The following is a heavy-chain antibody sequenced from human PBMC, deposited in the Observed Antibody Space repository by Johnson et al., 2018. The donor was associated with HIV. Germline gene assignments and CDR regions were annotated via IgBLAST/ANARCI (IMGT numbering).Heavy chain of an antibody. D-gene: IGHD1-1*01. V-gene: IGHV3-30-3*01. Sequence: QVQLVESGGGVVQPGRSLRLSCAASGFTFSSYAMHWVRQAPGKGLEWVAVISYDGSNKYYADSVKGRFTISRDNSKNTLYLQMNSLRAEDTAVYYCARDLGGTRGNAFDIWGQGTMVTVSS. CDR3: ARDLGGTRGNAFDI. CDR1: GFTFSSYA. J-gene: IGHJ3*02. CDR2: ISYDGSNK.